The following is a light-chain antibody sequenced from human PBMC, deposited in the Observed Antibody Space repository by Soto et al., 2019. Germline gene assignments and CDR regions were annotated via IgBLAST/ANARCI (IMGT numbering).Light chain of an antibody. J-gene: IGKJ4*01. CDR3: QQRSNWPLT. Sequence: EIVLTQSPATLSLSPGERATLSCRASQSVSTSLAWYQQKPGQAPRLLIYGASNGATGIPARFSGTGSGTGFTLTISSLEPEDFAVYYCQQRSNWPLTFGGGTKVEIK. CDR1: QSVSTS. CDR2: GAS. V-gene: IGKV3-11*01.